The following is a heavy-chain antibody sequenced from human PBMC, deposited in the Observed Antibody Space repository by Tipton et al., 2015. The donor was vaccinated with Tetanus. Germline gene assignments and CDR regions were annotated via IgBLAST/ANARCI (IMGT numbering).Heavy chain of an antibody. CDR2: IYYSGDT. V-gene: IGHV4-59*01. CDR3: ARTTRRWLHPDN. D-gene: IGHD5-24*01. J-gene: IGHJ4*02. Sequence: TLSLTCTVSGGSISNYYWNWIRQSPGKRLEWIGNIYYSGDTAYNPSLQSRATIYLDTAKKHFSLRLSSVTAADTAVYYCARTTRRWLHPDNWGQGTLVTVSS. CDR1: GGSISNYY.